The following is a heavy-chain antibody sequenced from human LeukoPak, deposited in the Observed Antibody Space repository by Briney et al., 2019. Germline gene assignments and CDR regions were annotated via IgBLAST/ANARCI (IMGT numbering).Heavy chain of an antibody. Sequence: GGSLRLSCAASGFTFSSYAMHWVRQAPGKGLEYVSAISSNGVSTYYANSVKGRFTISRDNSKNTLYLQMGSLRAEDMAVYYCERELDDNGPLDVWGKGTTVTVSS. V-gene: IGHV3-64*01. CDR3: ERELDDNGPLDV. D-gene: IGHD1-1*01. CDR2: ISSNGVST. CDR1: GFTFSSYA. J-gene: IGHJ6*04.